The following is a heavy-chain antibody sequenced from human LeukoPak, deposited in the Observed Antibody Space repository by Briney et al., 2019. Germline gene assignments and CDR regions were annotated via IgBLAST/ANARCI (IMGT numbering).Heavy chain of an antibody. CDR3: ARYRLEPRTGMFDY. Sequence: PGGSLRLSCAASGFTFSSYSRNWVRQAPGKGLEWVSSISSSSSYIYYADSVKGRFTISRDNAKNSLYLQMNSLRAEDTAVYYCARYRLEPRTGMFDYWGQGTLVTVSS. CDR2: ISSSSSYI. CDR1: GFTFSSYS. J-gene: IGHJ4*02. V-gene: IGHV3-21*01. D-gene: IGHD1-1*01.